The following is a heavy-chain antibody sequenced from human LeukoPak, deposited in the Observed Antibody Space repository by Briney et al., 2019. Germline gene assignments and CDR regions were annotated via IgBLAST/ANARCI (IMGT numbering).Heavy chain of an antibody. D-gene: IGHD4-17*01. CDR2: ISGSGGST. J-gene: IGHJ4*02. CDR3: ASGSRTTVTTVTHFDY. V-gene: IGHV3-23*01. Sequence: GGSLRLSCAASGFTFSSYAMSWVRQAPGKGLEWVSAISGSGGSTYYADSVKGRFTISRDNSKNTLYLQMNSLRAEDTAVYYCASGSRTTVTTVTHFDYWGQGTLVTVSS. CDR1: GFTFSSYA.